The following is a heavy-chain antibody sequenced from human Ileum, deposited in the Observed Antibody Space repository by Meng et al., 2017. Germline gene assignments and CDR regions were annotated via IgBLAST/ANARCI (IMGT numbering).Heavy chain of an antibody. CDR3: VREASVTSGYGAFDY. CDR1: GFTFSSYG. Sequence: GESLKISCAASGFTFSSYGIHWVRQAPGKGLEWVALIWFDGSRQYHGKTVMGRFTVSRDNSKSTVYLQMDSLRDDDTAVYYCVREASVTSGYGAFDYWGQGTLVTVSS. V-gene: IGHV3-33*01. CDR2: IWFDGSRQ. D-gene: IGHD3-22*01. J-gene: IGHJ4*02.